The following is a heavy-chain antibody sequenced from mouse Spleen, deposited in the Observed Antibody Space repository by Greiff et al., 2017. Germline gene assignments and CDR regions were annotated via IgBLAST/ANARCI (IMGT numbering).Heavy chain of an antibody. CDR2: ISSGGSYT. Sequence: EVMLVESGGGLVKPGGSLKLSCAASGFAFSSYDMSWVRQTPEKRLEWVATISSGGSYTYYPDSVKGRFTISRDNARNTLYLQMSSLRSEDTALYYCARHRRTVVATGFDYWGQGTTLTVSS. V-gene: IGHV5-9*02. J-gene: IGHJ2*01. CDR3: ARHRRTVVATGFDY. D-gene: IGHD1-1*01. CDR1: GFAFSSYD.